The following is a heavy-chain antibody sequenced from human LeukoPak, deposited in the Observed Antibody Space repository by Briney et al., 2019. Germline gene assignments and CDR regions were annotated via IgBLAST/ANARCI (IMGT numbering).Heavy chain of an antibody. J-gene: IGHJ4*02. D-gene: IGHD6-19*01. Sequence: GGSLRLSCAASGFTFSSYAMHWVRQAPGKGLEWVAVISYDGSNKYYADSLKGRFTISRDNSKNTLYLQMNSLRAEDTAVYYCARGSSGWYSEGYFDYWGQGTLVTVSS. V-gene: IGHV3-30*04. CDR3: ARGSSGWYSEGYFDY. CDR2: ISYDGSNK. CDR1: GFTFSSYA.